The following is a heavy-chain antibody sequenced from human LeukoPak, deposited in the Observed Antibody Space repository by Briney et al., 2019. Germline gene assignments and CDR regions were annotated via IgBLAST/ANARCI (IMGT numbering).Heavy chain of an antibody. D-gene: IGHD2-2*01. CDR3: ARGGYCSSSSCTFMD. J-gene: IGHJ4*02. CDR1: GFTFSTYG. Sequence: GGSLRLSCAASGFTFSTYGMNWVRQAPGKGLEWVSYISTTSSTIYYADSVKGRFTISRDNAKNSLYLEMNSLRAEDTAVYYCARGGYCSSSSCTFMDWGQGTLVTVSS. CDR2: ISTTSSTI. V-gene: IGHV3-48*01.